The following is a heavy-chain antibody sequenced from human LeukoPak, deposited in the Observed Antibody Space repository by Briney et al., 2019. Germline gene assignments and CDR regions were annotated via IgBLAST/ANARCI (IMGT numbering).Heavy chain of an antibody. CDR2: ISSSGSTI. CDR1: GFTFSDYY. D-gene: IGHD6-19*01. V-gene: IGHV3-11*04. CDR3: AKDLQRTRSSGWYLCH. J-gene: IGHJ4*02. Sequence: GGSLRLSCAASGFTFSDYYMSWIRQAPGKGLEWVSYISSSGSTIYYADSVKGRFTISRDNAKNSLYLQMNSLRAEDTAVYYCAKDLQRTRSSGWYLCHWGQGTLVTVSS.